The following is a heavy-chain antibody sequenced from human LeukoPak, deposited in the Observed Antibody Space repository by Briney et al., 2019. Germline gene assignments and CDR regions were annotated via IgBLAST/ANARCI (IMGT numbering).Heavy chain of an antibody. Sequence: ASVKVSCKASGYTFAGYYMHWVRQAPGQGLEWMGRINPNSGGTSYAQKFQGRLTMTRDTSITTAYMELSRLRSDDTAVYYCARGGGRGYYDSSGYYHVRWGQGTLVTVSS. CDR3: ARGGGRGYYDSSGYYHVR. CDR2: INPNSGGT. D-gene: IGHD3-22*01. V-gene: IGHV1-2*06. CDR1: GYTFAGYY. J-gene: IGHJ4*02.